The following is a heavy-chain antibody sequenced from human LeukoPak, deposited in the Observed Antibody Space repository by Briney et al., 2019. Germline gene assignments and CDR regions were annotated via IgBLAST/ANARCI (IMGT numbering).Heavy chain of an antibody. CDR3: AREVDWFDP. V-gene: IGHV4-59*01. CDR1: GGSISSYY. J-gene: IGHJ5*02. D-gene: IGHD2-15*01. Sequence: SETLSLTCTVSGGSISSYYWSWIRQPPGKGLEWIGYIYYSGSTNYNPSLKSRVTISVDTSKNQFSLKLSSVTAADAAVYYCAREVDWFDPWGQGTLVTVSS. CDR2: IYYSGST.